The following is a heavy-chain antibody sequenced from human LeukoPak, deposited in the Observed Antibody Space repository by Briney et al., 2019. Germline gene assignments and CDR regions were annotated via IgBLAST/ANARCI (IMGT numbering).Heavy chain of an antibody. J-gene: IGHJ4*02. CDR1: GFTFSSYS. V-gene: IGHV3-21*01. Sequence: GGSLRLSCAASGFTFSSYSMNWVRQAPGKGLEWVSSISSSSSYIYYADSVKGRFTISRDNAKNSLHLQMNSLRAEDTAVYYCARAESIVATIDYWGQGTLVTVSS. D-gene: IGHD5-12*01. CDR2: ISSSSSYI. CDR3: ARAESIVATIDY.